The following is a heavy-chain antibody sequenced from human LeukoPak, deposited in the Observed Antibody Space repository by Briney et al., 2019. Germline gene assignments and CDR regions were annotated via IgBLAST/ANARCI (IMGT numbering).Heavy chain of an antibody. J-gene: IGHJ6*04. D-gene: IGHD3-10*02. CDR3: AELGITMIGGV. CDR2: ISATGGEI. CDR1: GVTFSYYG. V-gene: IGHV3-21*01. Sequence: PGGSLRLSCAASGVTFSYYGMDWVRQVPGRRPDWVSSISATGGEIFYADSVKGRFTISRDNARNSLYLQMNSLRAEDTAVYYCAELGITMIGGVWGKGTTVTISS.